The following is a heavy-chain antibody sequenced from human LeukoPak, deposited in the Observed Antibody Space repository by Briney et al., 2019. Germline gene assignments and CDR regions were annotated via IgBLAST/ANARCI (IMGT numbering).Heavy chain of an antibody. J-gene: IGHJ3*02. CDR3: ARELREEMAHAVETDVFDI. V-gene: IGHV1-18*01. CDR2: ISAHNGDT. D-gene: IGHD5-24*01. CDR1: GYTLINYG. Sequence: GASVKVSCKASGYTLINYGISWVRQAPGQGLEWMGWISAHNGDTNYAQKFQGRVTMTTDTSTSTIYMELRRLRSDDTAVYYCARELREEMAHAVETDVFDIWGQGTMVTVSS.